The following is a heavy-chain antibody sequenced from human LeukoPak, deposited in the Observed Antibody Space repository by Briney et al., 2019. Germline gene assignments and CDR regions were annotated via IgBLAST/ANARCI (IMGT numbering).Heavy chain of an antibody. V-gene: IGHV3-53*01. Sequence: GGSLRLSCAASGFTVSSNYMSWVSQAPGKGLEWVSVIYSGGSTYYADSVKGRFTISRDNSKNTLYLQMNSLRAEDTAVYYCARRPAAKYYYYGMDVWGQGTTVTVSS. CDR1: GFTVSSNY. CDR2: IYSGGST. J-gene: IGHJ6*02. D-gene: IGHD2-2*01. CDR3: ARRPAAKYYYYGMDV.